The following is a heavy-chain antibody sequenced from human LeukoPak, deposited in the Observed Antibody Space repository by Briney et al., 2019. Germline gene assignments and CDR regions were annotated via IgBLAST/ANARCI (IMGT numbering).Heavy chain of an antibody. Sequence: ASVTVSCKASGYTFTSYDINWVRQAPGQGLEWMGWMNPNSGNTGYARTFQGRVTMTRNTSISTAYMEVSSLRSEDTAVYYCARGRGAAAGTHVIWFDPWGQGTLVTVSS. CDR1: GYTFTSYD. V-gene: IGHV1-8*01. D-gene: IGHD6-13*01. J-gene: IGHJ5*02. CDR3: ARGRGAAAGTHVIWFDP. CDR2: MNPNSGNT.